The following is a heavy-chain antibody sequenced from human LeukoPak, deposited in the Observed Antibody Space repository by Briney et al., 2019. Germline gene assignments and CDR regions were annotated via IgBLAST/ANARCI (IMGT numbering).Heavy chain of an antibody. CDR3: ARLTNGYCSGGSCYRANGFDP. Sequence: ASVKVSCKASGYTFTGYYMHWVRQAPGQGLEWMGRIIPILGIANYAQKFQGRVTITADKSTSTAYMELSSLRSEDTAVYYCARLTNGYCSGGSCYRANGFDPWGQGTLVTVSS. D-gene: IGHD2-15*01. CDR1: GYTFTGYY. CDR2: IIPILGIA. J-gene: IGHJ5*02. V-gene: IGHV1-69*02.